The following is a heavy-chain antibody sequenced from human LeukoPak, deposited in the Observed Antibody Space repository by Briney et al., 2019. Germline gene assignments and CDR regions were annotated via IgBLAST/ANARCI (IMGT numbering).Heavy chain of an antibody. CDR1: VFTFSISW. CDR3: ARDAGWGYYDL. V-gene: IGHV3-7*01. Sequence: GGSLRLSCVASVFTFSISWVTWVRQAPGKGLGWVANIDKHGSGKYYVNSVKGRFAISRDYASNSVFLQINSLRAEDTSVYYCARDAGWGYYDLWGQGTPVTVSS. D-gene: IGHD1-26*01. J-gene: IGHJ4*02. CDR2: IDKHGSGK.